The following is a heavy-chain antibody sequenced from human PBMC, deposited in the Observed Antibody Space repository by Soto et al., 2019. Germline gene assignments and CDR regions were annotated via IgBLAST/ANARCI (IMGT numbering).Heavy chain of an antibody. D-gene: IGHD3-10*01. J-gene: IGHJ4*02. CDR1: GFTFSGFG. CDR2: IWYDGSIQ. CDR3: ARDAYYGSGSAAY. Sequence: QVQLVESGGGVVQPGRSLRLSCAASGFTFSGFGMHWVRQAPGKGLECVAVIWYDGSIQYYADSVKGRFTISRDDSKNTLYLQMNSLRAEDTAVYYCARDAYYGSGSAAYWGQGTLVTVSS. V-gene: IGHV3-33*01.